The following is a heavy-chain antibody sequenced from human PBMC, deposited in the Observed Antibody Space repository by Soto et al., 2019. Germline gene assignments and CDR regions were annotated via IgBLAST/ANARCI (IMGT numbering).Heavy chain of an antibody. J-gene: IGHJ6*02. CDR2: ISSSSSSI. CDR1: GFTFSTYG. CDR3: ARYCSGGSCSPTFYYYGMDV. V-gene: IGHV3-48*02. Sequence: GGSLRLSCAVSGFTFSTYGMNWVRQAPGKGLEWVSYISSSSSSIYYAESVKGRFTISRDNARSSLYLQMNSLRDEDTAVYYCARYCSGGSCSPTFYYYGMDVWGQGTTVTVSS. D-gene: IGHD2-15*01.